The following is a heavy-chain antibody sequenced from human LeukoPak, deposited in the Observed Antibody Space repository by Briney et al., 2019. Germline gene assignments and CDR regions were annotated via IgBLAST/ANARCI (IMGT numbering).Heavy chain of an antibody. V-gene: IGHV1-69*01. Sequence: SVKVSCKASGDTLSIYGISWVRQAPGQGLEWMGGIIPMFGTANYAQKFQGRVTITADESTSTAYMELSSLRSEDTAIYYCARSLDYYDSSGYYDYWGQGTLVTVSS. CDR1: GDTLSIYG. J-gene: IGHJ4*02. CDR3: ARSLDYYDSSGYYDY. D-gene: IGHD3-22*01. CDR2: IIPMFGTA.